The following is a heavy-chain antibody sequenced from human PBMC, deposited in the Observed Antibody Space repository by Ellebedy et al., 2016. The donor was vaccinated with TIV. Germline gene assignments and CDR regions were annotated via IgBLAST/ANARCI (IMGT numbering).Heavy chain of an antibody. CDR1: GGSISSYY. J-gene: IGHJ6*02. CDR2: IYYSGST. V-gene: IGHV4-59*01. CDR3: ARGEVVRGVIYYYYGMDA. D-gene: IGHD3-10*01. Sequence: SETLSLXCTVSGGSISSYYWSWIRQPPGKGLEWIGYIYYSGSTNYNPSLKSRVTISVDTSKNQFSLKLSSVTAADTAVYYCARGEVVRGVIYYYYGMDAWGQGTTVTVSS.